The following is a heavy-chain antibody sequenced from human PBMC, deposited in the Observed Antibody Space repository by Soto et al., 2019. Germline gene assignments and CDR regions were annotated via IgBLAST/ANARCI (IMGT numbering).Heavy chain of an antibody. V-gene: IGHV4-30-4*01. Sequence: QVQLQESGPGLVKPSHSLSLTCIVSTGSFRSGDYYWSWIRQPPGKGLEWIGYIYSTGSTYYNPSLKSRAVISIQTSNHQFSLKLASLTAADTAVYYCARGRARVPTVRGLILQFSYFDPWGQGTLVTVSS. D-gene: IGHD3-10*01. CDR1: TGSFRSGDYY. CDR2: IYSTGST. J-gene: IGHJ5*02. CDR3: ARGRARVPTVRGLILQFSYFDP.